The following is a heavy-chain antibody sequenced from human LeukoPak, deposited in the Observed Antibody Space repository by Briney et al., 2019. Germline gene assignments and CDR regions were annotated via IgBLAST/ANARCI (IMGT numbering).Heavy chain of an antibody. V-gene: IGHV1-24*01. CDR3: ARDLRLPGDAFDI. CDR2: FDPEDGET. CDR1: GYTLTELS. Sequence: ASVKVSCKVSGYTLTELSMHWVRQAPGKGLEWMGGFDPEDGETICAQKFQGRVTMTEDTSTDTAYMELSSLRSDDTAVYYCARDLRLPGDAFDIWGQGTMVTVSS. J-gene: IGHJ3*02.